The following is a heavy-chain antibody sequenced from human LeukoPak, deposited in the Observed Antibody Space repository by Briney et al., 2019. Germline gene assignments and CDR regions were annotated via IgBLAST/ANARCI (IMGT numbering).Heavy chain of an antibody. V-gene: IGHV3-30-3*01. CDR2: MSSTGNNK. CDR3: ARDSHVPGTVTVGCYFDN. D-gene: IGHD3-16*01. J-gene: IGHJ4*02. CDR1: GFTICNYA. Sequence: GGSLRLSCLDTGFTICNYAMHWVRQAPDKGLEWVAVMSSTGNNKYYAGSVKGRFTISRDNSRHTLYLEMNSLRAEDTALYYCARDSHVPGTVTVGCYFDNWGQGTLVTVSS.